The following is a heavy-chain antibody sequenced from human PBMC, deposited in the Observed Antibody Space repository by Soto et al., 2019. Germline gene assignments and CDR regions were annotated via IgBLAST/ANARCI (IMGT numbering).Heavy chain of an antibody. Sequence: GGSLRLSCAASGFTFSSYGMHWVRQAPGKGLEWVAVISYDGSNKYYADSVKGRFTISRDNSKNTLYLQMKSLRAGDTAVYYCAKDYRVWLVAATPTSFDYWGQGTLVTISS. CDR3: AKDYRVWLVAATPTSFDY. CDR2: ISYDGSNK. V-gene: IGHV3-30*18. CDR1: GFTFSSYG. J-gene: IGHJ4*02. D-gene: IGHD2-15*01.